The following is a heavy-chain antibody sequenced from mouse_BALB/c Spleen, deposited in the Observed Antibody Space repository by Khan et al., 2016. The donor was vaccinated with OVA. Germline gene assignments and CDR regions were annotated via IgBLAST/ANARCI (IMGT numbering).Heavy chain of an antibody. J-gene: IGHJ4*01. D-gene: IGHD2-4*01. CDR3: ARGNYDGYTMDY. V-gene: IGHV3-2*02. Sequence: EVQLQASGPGLVKPSQSLSLTCTVTGYSITSNYAWNWIRQFPGNKLEWMGYISYSGLTSYNPSLKSRISITRDPSKNQFFLQLNSVTTEDTATYYCARGNYDGYTMDYWGQGTSVTVSS. CDR2: ISYSGLT. CDR1: GYSITSNYA.